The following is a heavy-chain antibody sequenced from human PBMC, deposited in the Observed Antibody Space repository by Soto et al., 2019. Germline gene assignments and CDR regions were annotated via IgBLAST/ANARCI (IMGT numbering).Heavy chain of an antibody. D-gene: IGHD2-2*01. Sequence: GASVKVSCKASGYTFTSYVISWVRQAPGQGLEWMGWISAYNGNTNYAQKLQGRVTMTTDTSTSTAYMELRSLRSDDTAVYYCARDLYCSSTSCHYSYYYYGMDVWGQGTTVTVSS. CDR3: ARDLYCSSTSCHYSYYYYGMDV. CDR2: ISAYNGNT. CDR1: GYTFTSYV. J-gene: IGHJ6*02. V-gene: IGHV1-18*01.